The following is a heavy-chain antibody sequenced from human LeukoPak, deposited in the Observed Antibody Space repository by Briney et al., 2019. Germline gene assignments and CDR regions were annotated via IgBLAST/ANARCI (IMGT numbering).Heavy chain of an antibody. CDR3: ATSTLLDSSRGDY. Sequence: ASVKVSCKVSGYTLTELSMHWVRQAPGKGLEWMGGFDPEDGETIYAQKLQGRVTMTEDTSTDTAYMELSSLRSEDTAVYYCATSTLLDSSRGDYWGQGTLVTVSS. D-gene: IGHD3-22*01. J-gene: IGHJ4*02. CDR1: GYTLTELS. V-gene: IGHV1-24*01. CDR2: FDPEDGET.